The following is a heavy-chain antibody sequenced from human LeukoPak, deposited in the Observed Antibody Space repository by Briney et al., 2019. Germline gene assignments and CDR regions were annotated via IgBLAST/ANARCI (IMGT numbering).Heavy chain of an antibody. CDR2: INHSGST. D-gene: IGHD1-26*01. J-gene: IGHJ4*02. CDR1: GGSFSGYY. Sequence: SETLSLTCAVYGGSFSGYYWSWIRQPPGKGLEWIGEINHSGSTNYNPSLKSRVTISVDTSKNQFSLKLSSVTAADTAVYYCARHYRVGAYTSFDYWGQGSLVTVSS. V-gene: IGHV4-34*01. CDR3: ARHYRVGAYTSFDY.